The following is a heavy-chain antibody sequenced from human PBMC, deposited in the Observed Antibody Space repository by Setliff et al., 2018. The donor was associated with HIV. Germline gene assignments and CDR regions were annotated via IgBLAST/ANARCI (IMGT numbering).Heavy chain of an antibody. Sequence: PSETLSLTCTVYGGSFSNYYTNWIRQPPGKGLEWIGELSPSVTTRPNPSLQSRVIISLDTSKNQFSLQLTSVTAADTAMYSCAAFLVSPVTTQDYWGQGTPVTVSS. J-gene: IGHJ4*02. CDR2: LSPSVTT. CDR3: AAFLVSPVTTQDY. V-gene: IGHV4-34*01. CDR1: GGSFSNYY. D-gene: IGHD4-17*01.